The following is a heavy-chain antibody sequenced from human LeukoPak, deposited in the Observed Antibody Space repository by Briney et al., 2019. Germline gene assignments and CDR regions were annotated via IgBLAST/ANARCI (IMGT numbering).Heavy chain of an antibody. CDR2: INSDGINT. V-gene: IGHV3-74*01. CDR3: ARDLGKYYDTSDNWFDP. Sequence: PGGSLRLSCAASGFTFSNYWMHWVRHAPGKGLVWVSRINSDGINTSYADSVKGRFTISRDNAKNTLNLQMNSLRAEDTAVYYCARDLGKYYDTSDNWFDPWGQGTLVTVSS. D-gene: IGHD3-22*01. CDR1: GFTFSNYW. J-gene: IGHJ5*02.